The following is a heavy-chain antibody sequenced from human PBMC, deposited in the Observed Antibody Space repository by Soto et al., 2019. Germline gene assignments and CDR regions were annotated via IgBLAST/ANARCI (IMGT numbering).Heavy chain of an antibody. D-gene: IGHD2-2*01. CDR2: ISGSGGST. CDR1: GFTFSSYA. Sequence: PGGSLRLSCAASGFTFSSYAMSWVRQAPGKGLEWVSAISGSGGSTYYADSVKGRFTISRDNSKNTLYLQWSSLKASDTAMYHCARGYCTTTICDPWFVPWGQGTLVTVSS. J-gene: IGHJ5*02. V-gene: IGHV3-23*01. CDR3: ARGYCTTTICDPWFVP.